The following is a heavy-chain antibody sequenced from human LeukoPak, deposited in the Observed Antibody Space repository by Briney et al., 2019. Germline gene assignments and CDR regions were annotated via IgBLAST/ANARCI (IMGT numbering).Heavy chain of an antibody. J-gene: IGHJ5*02. CDR3: ARRPRGDYKAWFDP. D-gene: IGHD5-24*01. Sequence: SETLSLTCTVSGGSISSSSYYWGWIRQSPGKGLEWIGSIYYSGSTYYNPSHRSRVTISVDTSKNQFSLKVRSVTATDTAVYYCARRPRGDYKAWFDPWGQGTLVTVSS. CDR2: IYYSGST. CDR1: GGSISSSSYY. V-gene: IGHV4-39*01.